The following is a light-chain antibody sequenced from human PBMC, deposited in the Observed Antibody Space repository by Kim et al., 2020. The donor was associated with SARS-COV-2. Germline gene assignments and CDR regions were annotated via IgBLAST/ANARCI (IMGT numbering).Light chain of an antibody. V-gene: IGKV1-9*01. CDR2: AAS. CDR3: QQLNSYPYT. J-gene: IGKJ2*01. Sequence: SASVGDRVTMTCRASQGISTYLAWYQQKPGKAPKLLIYAASTLQTGVTSRFSGSGSGTEFTLTISSLQPEDFATYYCQQLNSYPYTFGQGTKLEI. CDR1: QGISTY.